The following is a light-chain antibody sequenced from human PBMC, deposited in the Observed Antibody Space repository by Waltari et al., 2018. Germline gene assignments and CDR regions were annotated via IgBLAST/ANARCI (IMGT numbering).Light chain of an antibody. CDR1: QSISSW. V-gene: IGKV1-5*03. J-gene: IGKJ4*01. CDR2: KAS. Sequence: DIQMTQSPSTLSASVGDRVTITCRASQSISSWFAWYQQKPGKAPKLLIYKASSLESGVPSRFSGSGSGTEFTLTISSLQPDDFATYYCQQYNSYSPSLTFGGGTKVEIK. CDR3: QQYNSYSPSLT.